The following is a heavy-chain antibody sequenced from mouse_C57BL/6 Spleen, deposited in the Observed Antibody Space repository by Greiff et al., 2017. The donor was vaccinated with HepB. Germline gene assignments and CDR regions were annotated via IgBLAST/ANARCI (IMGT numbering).Heavy chain of an antibody. CDR2: ISSCSSTI. V-gene: IGHV5-17*01. Sequence: EVKLVESGGGLVKPGGSLKLSCAASGFTFSDYGMHWVRQAPEKGLEWVAYISSCSSTIYYADTVKGRFTISRDNAKNTLFLQMTSLRSDDTAMYYCARAYGSNWGQGTTLTVSS. J-gene: IGHJ2*01. D-gene: IGHD1-1*01. CDR3: ARAYGSN. CDR1: GFTFSDYG.